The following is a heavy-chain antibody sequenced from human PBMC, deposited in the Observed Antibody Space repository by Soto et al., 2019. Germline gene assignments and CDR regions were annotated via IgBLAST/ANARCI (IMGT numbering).Heavy chain of an antibody. CDR2: ISAHNGNT. D-gene: IGHD1-1*01. Sequence: QVHLVQSGAEVKKPGASVKVSCKGSGYTFTTYGITWVRQAPGQGLEWMGWISAHNGNTNYAQKLQGRVTVTRDTSTSTAYTELRSLRSDVTAVYYCARGRYGDYWGQGALVTVSS. CDR3: ARGRYGDY. V-gene: IGHV1-18*01. CDR1: GYTFTTYG. J-gene: IGHJ4*02.